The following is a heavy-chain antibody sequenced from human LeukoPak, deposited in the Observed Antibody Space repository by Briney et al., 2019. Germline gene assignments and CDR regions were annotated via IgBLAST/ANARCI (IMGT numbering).Heavy chain of an antibody. V-gene: IGHV1-3*01. CDR1: GYTFTSYA. CDR2: INAGNGNT. D-gene: IGHD6-13*01. Sequence: ASVKVSCKASGYTFTSYAMHWVRQAPGQRLERMGWINAGNGNTKYSQKFQARVTITRDTSASTAYMELSSLRSEDTAVYYCARGGRSLAAAGTMPTDYWGQGTLVTVSS. CDR3: ARGGRSLAAAGTMPTDY. J-gene: IGHJ4*02.